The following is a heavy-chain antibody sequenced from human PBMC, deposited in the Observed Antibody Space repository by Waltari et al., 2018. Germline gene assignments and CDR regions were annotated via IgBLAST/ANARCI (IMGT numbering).Heavy chain of an antibody. Sequence: EVQLLESGGGLVQPGGSLRLSCAAAGVTISSYAMSWVRQAPGKGLEWVSAISGSGGSTYYADSVKGRFTISRDNSKNTLYLQINSLRAEDTAVYYCAKGGGWHGMDVWGQGTTVTVSS. CDR1: GVTISSYA. CDR2: ISGSGGST. D-gene: IGHD6-19*01. V-gene: IGHV3-23*01. CDR3: AKGGGWHGMDV. J-gene: IGHJ6*02.